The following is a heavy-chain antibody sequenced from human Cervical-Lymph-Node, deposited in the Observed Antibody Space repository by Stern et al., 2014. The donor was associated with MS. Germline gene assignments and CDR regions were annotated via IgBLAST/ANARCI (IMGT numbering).Heavy chain of an antibody. Sequence: QVQLQESGPGLVRPSETLSLTCIVSGGSISSYYWSWVRQPPGQGLEWVGHMYFSGGANYNPSLKSRVTIAVDMSKNQFSLKLSSVTAADTAVYYCARAPYDYTNWYGMDVWGQGTTVSVSS. CDR1: GGSISSYY. V-gene: IGHV4-59*01. CDR2: MYFSGGA. CDR3: ARAPYDYTNWYGMDV. J-gene: IGHJ6*02. D-gene: IGHD4-11*01.